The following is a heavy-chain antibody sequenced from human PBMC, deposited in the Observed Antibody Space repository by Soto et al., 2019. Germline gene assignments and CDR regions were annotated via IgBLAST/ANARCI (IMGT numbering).Heavy chain of an antibody. CDR3: ARDSDGDYHNYYVNV. V-gene: IGHV3-33*01. CDR2: IWYDGSDK. J-gene: IGHJ6*03. Sequence: QMQLVESGGGVVQPGTSLRLSCAASGFTFSNYAMHWVRQAPGKGLEWVTIIWYDGSDKNYGDSVKGRFTISRDNSKNTLYLQMNSLRVEDKAVYYCARDSDGDYHNYYVNVWGKGTTVTVTS. CDR1: GFTFSNYA. D-gene: IGHD4-17*01.